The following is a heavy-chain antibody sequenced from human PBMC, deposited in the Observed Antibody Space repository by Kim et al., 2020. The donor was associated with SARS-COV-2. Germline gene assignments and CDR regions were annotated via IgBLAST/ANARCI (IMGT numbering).Heavy chain of an antibody. CDR3: ARAETRSTIFGVVIILAFDI. CDR2: IYYSGST. CDR1: GGSISSGGYY. V-gene: IGHV4-31*03. J-gene: IGHJ3*02. D-gene: IGHD3-3*01. Sequence: SETLSLTCTVSGGSISSGGYYWSWIRQHQGKGLEWIGYIYYSGSTYYTPSLKSRVTISVDTSKNQFSLKLSSVTAAATAVYYCARAETRSTIFGVVIILAFDIWGKGTMVTVSS.